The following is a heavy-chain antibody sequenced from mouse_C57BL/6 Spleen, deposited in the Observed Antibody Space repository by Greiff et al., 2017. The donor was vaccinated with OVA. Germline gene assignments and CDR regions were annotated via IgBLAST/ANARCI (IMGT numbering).Heavy chain of an antibody. CDR1: GFTFSDYG. Sequence: EVHLVESGGGLVKPGGSLKLSCAASGFTFSDYGMHWVRQAPEKGLEWVAYISSGSSTIYYADTVKGRFTISRDNAKNTLFLQMTSLRSEDTAMYYCAREIYDGYYRLYAMDYWGQGTSVTVSS. CDR3: AREIYDGYYRLYAMDY. J-gene: IGHJ4*01. V-gene: IGHV5-17*01. D-gene: IGHD2-3*01. CDR2: ISSGSSTI.